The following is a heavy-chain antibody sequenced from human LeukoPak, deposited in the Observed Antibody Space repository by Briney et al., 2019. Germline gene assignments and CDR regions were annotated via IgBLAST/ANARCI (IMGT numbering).Heavy chain of an antibody. D-gene: IGHD3-10*01. J-gene: IGHJ6*03. V-gene: IGHV4-34*01. Sequence: SETLSLTCALSGGSITDYFYNWVRQPPGKGLEWIGEINHSGSSTYNPSLKSRVIISLDTSKNQFSLKLSSVTAADTAVYYCARVGDLFGAHRVRGLPPDYYYMDVWGKGTTVTVSS. CDR2: INHSGSS. CDR3: ARVGDLFGAHRVRGLPPDYYYMDV. CDR1: GGSITDYF.